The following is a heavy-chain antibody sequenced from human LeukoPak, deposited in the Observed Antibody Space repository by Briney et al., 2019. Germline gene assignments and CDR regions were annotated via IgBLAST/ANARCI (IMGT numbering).Heavy chain of an antibody. J-gene: IGHJ4*02. Sequence: GGSLRLSCAASGFTFSSYWMNWVRQAPGKGLVWVSRIASDGSSTTYADSVKGRFTISRDNSKNTLYLQVNSLRAEDTAVYYCARRGDGGRSFDYWGQGTLVTVSS. D-gene: IGHD4-23*01. CDR1: GFTFSSYW. CDR3: ARRGDGGRSFDY. CDR2: IASDGSST. V-gene: IGHV3-74*01.